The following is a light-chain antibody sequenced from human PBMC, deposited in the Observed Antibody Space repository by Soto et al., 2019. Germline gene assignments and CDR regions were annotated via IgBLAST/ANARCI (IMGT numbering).Light chain of an antibody. Sequence: EIVMTQSPATLSVSPGERATLSCMASQSVSSNLAWYQQKPGQAPRLLIYDASTRATVIPARFSGSGSGTEFTLTINSLQSEDFAVYFCQQYDNLPLTFGPGTKVDIK. CDR2: DAS. CDR3: QQYDNLPLT. CDR1: QSVSSN. V-gene: IGKV3-15*01. J-gene: IGKJ3*01.